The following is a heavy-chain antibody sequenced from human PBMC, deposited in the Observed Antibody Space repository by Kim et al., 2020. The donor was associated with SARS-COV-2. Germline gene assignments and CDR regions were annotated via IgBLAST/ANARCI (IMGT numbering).Heavy chain of an antibody. D-gene: IGHD4-17*01. V-gene: IGHV3-9*01. J-gene: IGHJ6*02. CDR2: MTFDSHRV. CDR3: LKDLNPGGADV. CDR1: GSTFEKYG. Sequence: GGSLRLSCVVSGSTFEKYGIHWVRQVPGKGLEWVSGMTFDSHRVDYAASVKGRFTISRDTFTNSLYLEMGSLRAEDTAVHYCLKDLNPGGADVWGRGTTVTVSS.